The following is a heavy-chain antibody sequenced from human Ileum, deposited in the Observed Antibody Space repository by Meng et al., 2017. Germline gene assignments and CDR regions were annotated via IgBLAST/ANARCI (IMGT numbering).Heavy chain of an antibody. Sequence: QVPRQDSGPGLLCASQTLSLICTVSGASVTTSHDQWGWIRQPPGKGLEWIGYASTNYNPSLKSRLTISLDTSKNQVSLKLTSVTAADTAVYYCARDHWGSLDYWGQGILVTVSS. CDR2: AST. CDR3: ARDHWGSLDY. D-gene: IGHD7-27*01. CDR1: GASVTTSHDQ. V-gene: IGHV4-61*01. J-gene: IGHJ4*02.